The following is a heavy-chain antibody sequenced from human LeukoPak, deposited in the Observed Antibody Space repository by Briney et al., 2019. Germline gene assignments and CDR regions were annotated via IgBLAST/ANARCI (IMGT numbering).Heavy chain of an antibody. CDR1: GYTLTELS. CDR3: ARDRWHSSSWTPFDY. CDR2: FDPEDGET. Sequence: ASVKVSCKVSGYTLTELSMHWVRQAPGKGLEWMGGFDPEDGETIYAQRFQGRVTMTRDTSTSTVYMELSSLRSEDTAVYYCARDRWHSSSWTPFDYWGQGTLVTVSS. J-gene: IGHJ4*02. D-gene: IGHD6-13*01. V-gene: IGHV1-24*01.